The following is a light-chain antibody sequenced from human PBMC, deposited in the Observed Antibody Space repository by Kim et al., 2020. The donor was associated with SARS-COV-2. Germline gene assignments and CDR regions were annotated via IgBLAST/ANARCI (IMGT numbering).Light chain of an antibody. CDR1: SGYRNFQ. CDR3: GADHGSGSNFVYV. J-gene: IGLJ1*01. V-gene: IGLV9-49*01. CDR2: VDPGGMVG. Sequence: ELTQPPSASASLGDSVTLTCTLTSGYRNFQVDWYQQRSGKGPHFVMRVDPGGMVGSKGDGVPDRFSVWGSGLNRYLTIKNIQEEDESDFHCGADHGSGSNFVYVFGPGTKVTVL.